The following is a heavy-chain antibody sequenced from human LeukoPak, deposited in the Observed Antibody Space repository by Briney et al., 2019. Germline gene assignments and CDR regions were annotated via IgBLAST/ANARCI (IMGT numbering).Heavy chain of an antibody. CDR1: GYTFTGYY. CDR2: INPNSGGT. CDR3: ASGLIVGATIPDY. Sequence: ATVKVSCKASGYTFTGYYMHWVRQAPGQGLEWMGWINPNSGGTNYAQKFQGRVTMTRDTSISTAYMELSRLRSDDTAVYYCASGLIVGATIPDYWGQGTLVTVFS. D-gene: IGHD1-26*01. J-gene: IGHJ4*02. V-gene: IGHV1-2*02.